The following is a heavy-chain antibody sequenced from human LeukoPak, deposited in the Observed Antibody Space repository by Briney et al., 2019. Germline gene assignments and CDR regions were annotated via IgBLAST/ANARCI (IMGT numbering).Heavy chain of an antibody. D-gene: IGHD3-9*01. CDR3: ARWYYDILTGYGRYMDV. CDR1: GFTFSSYA. J-gene: IGHJ6*03. V-gene: IGHV3-23*01. CDR2: ISGSGGST. Sequence: QPGVSLRLSCAASGFTFSSYAMSWVRQAPGKGLEWVSAISGSGGSTYYADSVKGRFTISRDNAKNSLYLQMNSLRAEDTAVYYCARWYYDILTGYGRYMDVWGKGTTVTVSS.